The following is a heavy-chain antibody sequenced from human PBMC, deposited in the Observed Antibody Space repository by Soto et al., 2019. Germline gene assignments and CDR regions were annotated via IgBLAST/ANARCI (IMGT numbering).Heavy chain of an antibody. CDR1: GGTFSSYA. D-gene: IGHD3-16*01. J-gene: IGHJ6*02. CDR3: ARDRRGGDELWYYGMDV. V-gene: IGHV1-69*13. Sequence: SVKVSCKASGGTFSSYAISWVRQAPGQGLEWMGGIIPIFGTANYAQKYQGRVTITAGESTSTAYMELSSLRSEDTAVYYCARDRRGGDELWYYGMDVWGQGTTVTVSS. CDR2: IIPIFGTA.